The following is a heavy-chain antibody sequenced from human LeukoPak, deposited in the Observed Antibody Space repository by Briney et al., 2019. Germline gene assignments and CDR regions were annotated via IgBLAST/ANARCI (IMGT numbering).Heavy chain of an antibody. V-gene: IGHV4-39*07. Sequence: SETLSLTCTVSGGSISSYYWSWIRQPPGKGLEWIGSIYYSGSTYYNPSLKSRVTISVDTSKNQFSLKLSSVTAADTAVYYCARDGPMTTVTPRLFDIWGQGTMVTVSS. CDR3: ARDGPMTTVTPRLFDI. CDR2: IYYSGST. CDR1: GGSISSYY. J-gene: IGHJ3*02. D-gene: IGHD4-17*01.